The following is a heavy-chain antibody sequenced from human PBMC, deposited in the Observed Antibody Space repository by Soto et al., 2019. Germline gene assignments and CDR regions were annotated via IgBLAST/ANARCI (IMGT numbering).Heavy chain of an antibody. D-gene: IGHD6-25*01. Sequence: GGSLRLSCAASGFTFSSYGVHWVRQAPGKGLEWVAVISYDGSNKYYADSVKGRFTISRDNSKNTLYLQMNSLRAEDTAVYYCAKEGSSDWPPYGYHYGMDVGGQGTTVTVSS. V-gene: IGHV3-30*18. CDR1: GFTFSSYG. CDR2: ISYDGSNK. CDR3: AKEGSSDWPPYGYHYGMDV. J-gene: IGHJ6*02.